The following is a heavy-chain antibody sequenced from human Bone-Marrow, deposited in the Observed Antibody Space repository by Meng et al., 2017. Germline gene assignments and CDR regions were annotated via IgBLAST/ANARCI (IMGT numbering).Heavy chain of an antibody. CDR3: AHGGYPGRAFDI. J-gene: IGHJ3*02. CDR1: GFSLSTNGVG. V-gene: IGHV2-5*02. D-gene: IGHD5-18*01. CDR2: IYWDDDK. Sequence: SGPTLVKPTQTLTLTCTFSGFSLSTNGVGVGWIRQPPGKALEWLALIYWDDDKRYSPSLKSRLTITKDTSKNQVVLTMTNMDPVDTATYYCAHGGYPGRAFDIWGQGTMVTVSS.